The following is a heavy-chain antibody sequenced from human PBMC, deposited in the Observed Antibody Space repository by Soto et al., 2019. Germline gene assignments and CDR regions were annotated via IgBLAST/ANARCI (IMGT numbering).Heavy chain of an antibody. CDR1: GDSISSADYY. CDR2: SYSSGNT. CDR3: VRATNWSPLDY. J-gene: IGHJ4*02. Sequence: PSETLSLTCTVYGDSISSADYYWTWVRQPPGKGLEWIGNSYSSGNTYYNPSLKSRITISIDTSKNQLSLRLASVTAADTAVYFCVRATNWSPLDYWGQGTLVTVSP. V-gene: IGHV4-30-4*01. D-gene: IGHD1-1*01.